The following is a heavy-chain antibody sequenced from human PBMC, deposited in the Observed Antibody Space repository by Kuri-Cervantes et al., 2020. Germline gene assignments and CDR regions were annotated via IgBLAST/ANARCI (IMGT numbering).Heavy chain of an antibody. V-gene: IGHV4-59*01. Sequence: ESLKISCTVSGGSISSYYWSWIRQPPGKGLEWIGYIYYSGSTNYNPSLKSRVTISVDTSKNQFSLKLSSVTAADTAVYCCAREDYYDSSGYSLPLHSWFDPWGQGTLVTVSS. J-gene: IGHJ5*02. CDR2: IYYSGST. CDR1: GGSISSYY. D-gene: IGHD3-22*01. CDR3: AREDYYDSSGYSLPLHSWFDP.